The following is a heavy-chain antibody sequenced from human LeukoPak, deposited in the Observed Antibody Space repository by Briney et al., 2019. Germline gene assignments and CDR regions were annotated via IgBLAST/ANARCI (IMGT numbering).Heavy chain of an antibody. V-gene: IGHV3-11*06. J-gene: IGHJ6*04. CDR1: GFTFSDYY. Sequence: GGSLRLSCAAPGFTFSDYYMGWIRQAPGKGLEWVSYFRSSSSYPNYAASVKGRFTISRDNAKNSLYLQMNSLRAEDTAVYYCARDEGFGELLYGMDVWGKGTTVTVSS. CDR3: ARDEGFGELLYGMDV. D-gene: IGHD3-10*01. CDR2: FRSSSSYP.